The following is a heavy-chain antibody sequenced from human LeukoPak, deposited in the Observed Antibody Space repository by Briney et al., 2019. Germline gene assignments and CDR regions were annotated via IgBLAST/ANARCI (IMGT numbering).Heavy chain of an antibody. Sequence: GGSLRLSCAASGFTFSSYAMSWVRQAPGKGLEWVSAISGSGGSTYYADSVKGRFTISRDNSKNTLYLRMNSLRAEDTAVYYCAKGDTYYYDSSGSSFDYWGQGTLVTVSS. CDR2: ISGSGGST. V-gene: IGHV3-23*01. J-gene: IGHJ4*02. D-gene: IGHD3-22*01. CDR3: AKGDTYYYDSSGSSFDY. CDR1: GFTFSSYA.